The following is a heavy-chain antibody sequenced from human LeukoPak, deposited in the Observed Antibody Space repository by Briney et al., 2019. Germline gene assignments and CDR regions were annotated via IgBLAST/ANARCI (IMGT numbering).Heavy chain of an antibody. V-gene: IGHV4-59*01. J-gene: IGHJ4*02. CDR3: AREVGSGGYFDY. D-gene: IGHD6-19*01. CDR1: GGSIRSYY. Sequence: SETLSLTCTVSGGSIRSYYWSWIRQPPGKGLGWIGYIYYSGSTNYNPSLKSRVTISVDTSKNQFSLKLSSVTAADTAVYYCAREVGSGGYFDYWGQGTLVTVSS. CDR2: IYYSGST.